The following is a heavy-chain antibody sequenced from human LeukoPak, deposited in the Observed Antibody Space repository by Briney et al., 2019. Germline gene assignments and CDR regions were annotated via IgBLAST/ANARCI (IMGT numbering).Heavy chain of an antibody. CDR1: GFTFSSCW. D-gene: IGHD1-26*01. V-gene: IGHV3-74*01. Sequence: GGSLRLSCAASGFTFSSCWMHWVRHTPGKGLVWVSRIKGDGSSTSYADSVKGRFTISRDNAKNSLYLQMNSLRAEDTAVYYCARVLVGAFDYWGQGTLVTVSS. CDR2: IKGDGSST. CDR3: ARVLVGAFDY. J-gene: IGHJ4*02.